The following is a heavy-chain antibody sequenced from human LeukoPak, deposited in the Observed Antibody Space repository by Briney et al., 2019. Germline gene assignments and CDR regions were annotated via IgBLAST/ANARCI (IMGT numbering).Heavy chain of an antibody. V-gene: IGHV5-51*01. CDR1: GYRFTSYW. J-gene: IGHJ4*02. CDR3: ARHISDCGGDCPFDY. Sequence: GESLKISCKGSGYRFTSYWIGWVRQMPGKGLEWMGMIYPGDSDTRYSPAFEGQATISADKSIATAYLQWSGLKASDTAMYYCARHISDCGGDCPFDYWGQGTLVTVSS. CDR2: IYPGDSDT. D-gene: IGHD2-21*02.